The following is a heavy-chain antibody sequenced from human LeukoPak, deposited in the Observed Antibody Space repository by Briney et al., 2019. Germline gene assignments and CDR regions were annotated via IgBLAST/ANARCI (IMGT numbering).Heavy chain of an antibody. CDR2: MNPNSGNT. Sequence: ASVKVSCKASGYTFTSYDINWVRQATGQGLEWMGWMNPNSGNTGYAQKFQGRVTMTRNTSISTAYMELSSLRSEDTAVYYCARMQSMVRVGPIGYWGQGTLVTVSS. CDR3: ARMQSMVRVGPIGY. J-gene: IGHJ4*02. CDR1: GYTFTSYD. D-gene: IGHD3-10*01. V-gene: IGHV1-8*01.